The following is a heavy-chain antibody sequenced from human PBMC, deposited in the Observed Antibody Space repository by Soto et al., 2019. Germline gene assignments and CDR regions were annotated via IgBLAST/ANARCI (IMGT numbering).Heavy chain of an antibody. D-gene: IGHD1-26*01. Sequence: QVLESGGGLVQPGGSLRLSCAASGFTFSCCAMSWVRQAPGKGLEWVSTIHGDGDYTHDTDSGKGRFTISRDNSRNTLSLQMNSVSADDTAVYYCVNNRGAGSYSIWSFAVWGRGTLVTVSS. CDR2: IHGDGDYT. V-gene: IGHV3-23*01. J-gene: IGHJ2*01. CDR3: VNNRGAGSYSIWSFAV. CDR1: GFTFSCCA.